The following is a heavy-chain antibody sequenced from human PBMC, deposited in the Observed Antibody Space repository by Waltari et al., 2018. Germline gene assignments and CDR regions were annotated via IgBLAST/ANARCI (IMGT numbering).Heavy chain of an antibody. D-gene: IGHD6-13*01. CDR3: ANLEPGGYSSSWYAPNAEYRSYFDY. V-gene: IGHV3-23*01. CDR1: GFTFSSYA. Sequence: EVQLLESGGGLVQPGGSLRLSCAASGFTFSSYAMSWVRQAPGKGLGWVSAISGSGGSTYYADSVKGRFTISRDNSKNTLYLQMNSLRAEDTAVYYCANLEPGGYSSSWYAPNAEYRSYFDYWGQGTLVTVSS. J-gene: IGHJ4*02. CDR2: ISGSGGST.